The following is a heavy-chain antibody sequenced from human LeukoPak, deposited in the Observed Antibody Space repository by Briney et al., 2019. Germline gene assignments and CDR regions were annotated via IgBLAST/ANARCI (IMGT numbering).Heavy chain of an antibody. Sequence: HRASVKVSCKASGYTFTGYYMHWVRQAPGQGLEWMGWINPNSGGTNYAQKFQGRVTMTRDTSISTAYMELSRLRSDDTAVYYCARARVANMVRGVKYAFDIWGQGTMVTVSS. CDR2: INPNSGGT. CDR1: GYTFTGYY. J-gene: IGHJ3*02. D-gene: IGHD3-10*01. V-gene: IGHV1-2*02. CDR3: ARARVANMVRGVKYAFDI.